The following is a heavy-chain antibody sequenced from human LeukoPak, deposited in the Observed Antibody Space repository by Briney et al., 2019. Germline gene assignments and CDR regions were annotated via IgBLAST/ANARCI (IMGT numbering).Heavy chain of an antibody. V-gene: IGHV5-51*01. CDR2: IYPGDSDT. CDR3: ARGLLWFGELFLSAFDI. Sequence: GESLKICCKGSGYSFTSYWIGWVRQMPGKGLEWMGIIYPGDSDTRYSPSFQGQVTISADKSISTAYLQWSSLKASDTAMYYCARGLLWFGELFLSAFDIWGQGTMVTVSS. D-gene: IGHD3-10*01. CDR1: GYSFTSYW. J-gene: IGHJ3*02.